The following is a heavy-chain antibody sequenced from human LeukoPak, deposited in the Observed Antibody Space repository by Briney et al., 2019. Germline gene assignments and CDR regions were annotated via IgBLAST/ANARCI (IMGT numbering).Heavy chain of an antibody. CDR1: GYTFTSYG. D-gene: IGHD3-22*01. CDR2: IIPILGIA. V-gene: IGHV1-69*04. CDR3: ARSSYYDSSGYFDY. Sequence: ASVKVSCKASGYTFTSYGISWVRQAPGRGLEWMGRIIPILGIANYAQKFQGRVTITADKSTSTAYMELSSLRSEDTAVYYCARSSYYDSSGYFDYWGQGTLVTVSS. J-gene: IGHJ4*02.